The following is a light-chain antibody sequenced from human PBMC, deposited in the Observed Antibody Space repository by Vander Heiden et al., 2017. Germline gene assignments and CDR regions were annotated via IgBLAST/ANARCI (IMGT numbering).Light chain of an antibody. CDR2: GAS. CDR3: QQYGSSPRT. CDR1: QSVSSSY. J-gene: IGKJ3*01. Sequence: IVLTQSPGTLSLSPGERATLSCRASQSVSSSYLAWYQQKPGQAPRLLIYGASSRATGIPDRFSGSGSGTDFTLTISRLEPEDFAVYYCQQYGSSPRTFGPGTKVEIK. V-gene: IGKV3-20*01.